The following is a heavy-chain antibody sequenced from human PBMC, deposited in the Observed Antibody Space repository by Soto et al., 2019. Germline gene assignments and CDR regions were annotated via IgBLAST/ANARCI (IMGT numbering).Heavy chain of an antibody. CDR1: GYTFTSYG. V-gene: IGHV1-18*04. J-gene: IGHJ6*02. CDR2: ISAYNGNT. CDR3: ARDGFRDGWRYYGMDV. Sequence: ASVKVSCKASGYTFTSYGISWVRQAPGQGLEWMGWISAYNGNTNYAQKPQGRVTMTTDTSTSTAYMELRSLRSDDTAVYYCARDGFRDGWRYYGMDVWGQGTTVTVSS. D-gene: IGHD2-2*03.